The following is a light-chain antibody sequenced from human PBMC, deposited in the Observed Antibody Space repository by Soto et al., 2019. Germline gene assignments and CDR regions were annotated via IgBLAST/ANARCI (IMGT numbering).Light chain of an antibody. CDR2: EVS. V-gene: IGLV2-14*01. CDR3: SSYTSSSTWV. J-gene: IGLJ3*02. CDR1: SSDVGAYNY. Sequence: QSALTQPASVSGSPGQSITISCTGTSSDVGAYNYVSWYQQHPGKAPKLMIYEVSNRPSGVSDRFSGSRSGNTASLTISGLQAEDESDYYCSSYTSSSTWVFGGGTKLTGL.